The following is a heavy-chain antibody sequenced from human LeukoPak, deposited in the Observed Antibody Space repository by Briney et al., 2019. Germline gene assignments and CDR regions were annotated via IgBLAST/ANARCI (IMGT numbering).Heavy chain of an antibody. J-gene: IGHJ4*02. CDR2: VFLKIRSP. V-gene: IGHV1-69*06. CDR3: ARGSSGSHTLDD. CDR1: GGTFTNYG. D-gene: IGHD1-26*01. Sequence: SVKVSCKSTGGTFTNYGFTWVRQAPGQGFEWIGVVFLKIRSPNYAQRFQDRVTITADRSTNTTYLDLSRLTSDDTAVYYCARGSSGSHTLDDWGQGTLVTVFS.